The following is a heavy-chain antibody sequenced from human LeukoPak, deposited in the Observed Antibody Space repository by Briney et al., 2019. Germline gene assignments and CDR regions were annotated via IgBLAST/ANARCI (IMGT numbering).Heavy chain of an antibody. CDR1: GGSISSYY. Sequence: SETLSLTCTVSGGSISSYYWSWIRQPPGKGLEWIGYIYYSGSTNYNPSLKSRVTISVDTSKNQFSLKLSSVTAADTAVYYCAKVDSSSWYYFDYWGQGTLVTVSS. D-gene: IGHD6-13*01. CDR2: IYYSGST. J-gene: IGHJ4*02. CDR3: AKVDSSSWYYFDY. V-gene: IGHV4-59*01.